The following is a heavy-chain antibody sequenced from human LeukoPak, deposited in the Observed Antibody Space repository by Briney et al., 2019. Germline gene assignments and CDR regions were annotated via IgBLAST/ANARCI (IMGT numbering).Heavy chain of an antibody. Sequence: SETLSLTCTVSGGSISSYYWSWIRQPAGKGLEWIGHIYTNGRTDYNPSLKSRVTISVDKAKNQFSLKLTSVTTADTAVYYCAGDGYRTTWYYYWGQGTPVTASS. J-gene: IGHJ4*02. CDR2: IYTNGRT. V-gene: IGHV4-4*07. D-gene: IGHD6-13*01. CDR3: AGDGYRTTWYYY. CDR1: GGSISSYY.